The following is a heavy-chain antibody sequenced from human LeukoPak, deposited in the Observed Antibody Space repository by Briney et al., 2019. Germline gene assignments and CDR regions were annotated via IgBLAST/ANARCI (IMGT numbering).Heavy chain of an antibody. Sequence: ASVKVSCKASGGTFSSYAISWVRQAPGQGLEWMGGIIPIFGTANYAQKFQGRVTITADKSTSTAYMELSSLRSEDTAVYYCARVRLWFGEFSDEVYYYYGMDVWGKGTTVTVSS. J-gene: IGHJ6*04. CDR2: IIPIFGTA. CDR3: ARVRLWFGEFSDEVYYYYGMDV. D-gene: IGHD3-10*01. V-gene: IGHV1-69*06. CDR1: GGTFSSYA.